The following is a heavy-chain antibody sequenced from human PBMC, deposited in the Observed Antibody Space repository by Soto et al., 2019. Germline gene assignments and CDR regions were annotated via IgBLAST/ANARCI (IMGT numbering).Heavy chain of an antibody. D-gene: IGHD4-17*01. Sequence: SVKVSCKASGGTFSSYTISWVRQAPGQGLEWMGRIIPILGIANYAQKFQGRVTITADKSTSTAYMELSSLRSEDTAVYYCAMGDYGDYVSHTAGFAYWGQGTLVTVSS. CDR2: IIPILGIA. V-gene: IGHV1-69*02. J-gene: IGHJ4*02. CDR3: AMGDYGDYVSHTAGFAY. CDR1: GGTFSSYT.